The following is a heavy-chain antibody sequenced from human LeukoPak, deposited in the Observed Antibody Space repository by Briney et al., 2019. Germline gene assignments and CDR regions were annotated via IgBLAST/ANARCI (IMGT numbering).Heavy chain of an antibody. CDR1: GFTFSSSS. CDR2: ISYDGRNK. J-gene: IGHJ6*03. V-gene: IGHV3-30*15. CDR3: ARDSPSRDSSDYMDV. Sequence: GGSLRLSCAASGFTFSSSSFLWVRQAPGKGLEWVALISYDGRNKWYADSVKGRFTISRDNSKNTLYLQMSSLRAEDTAVYYCARDSPSRDSSDYMDVWGKGTTVTVSS. D-gene: IGHD6-6*01.